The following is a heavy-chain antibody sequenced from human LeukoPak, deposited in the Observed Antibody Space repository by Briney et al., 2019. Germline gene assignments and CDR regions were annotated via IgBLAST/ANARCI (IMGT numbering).Heavy chain of an antibody. CDR1: GGSISSGGYY. V-gene: IGHV4-31*03. D-gene: IGHD3-9*01. CDR2: IYYSGST. J-gene: IGHJ3*02. CDR3: ASADYDMAFDI. Sequence: PSETLSLTCTVSGGSISSGGYYWRWIRQHPGKGLEWIGYIYYSGSTDYNPSLKSRFTMSVDTSKNQFSLKLSSVTSADTAVYYCASADYDMAFDIWGQGTMVTVSS.